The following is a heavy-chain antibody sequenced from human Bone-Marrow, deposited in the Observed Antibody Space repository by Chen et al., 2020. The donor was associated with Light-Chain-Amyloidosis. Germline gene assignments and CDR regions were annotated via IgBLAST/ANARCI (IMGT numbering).Heavy chain of an antibody. CDR2: IIPIVGTS. CDR1: GGTGGTFINYS. Sequence: QVRLVQSGAEVKKSGSSVKVSCKASGGTGGTFINYSMIWVRQVPGQGLEWMGRIIPIVGTSDYAQKLQGRVTSSADESTSTVYMELSSLRPEDTAVYYWAGAGLPGYQSKQYWFDYWGQGTLVTVTS. J-gene: IGHJ4*02. V-gene: IGHV1-69*18. CDR3: AGAGLPGYQSKQYWFDY. D-gene: IGHD2-15*01.